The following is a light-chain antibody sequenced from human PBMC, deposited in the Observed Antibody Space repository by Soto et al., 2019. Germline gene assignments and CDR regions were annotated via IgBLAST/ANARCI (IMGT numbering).Light chain of an antibody. CDR3: QQYNSYSRT. J-gene: IGKJ1*01. CDR1: QSISSY. Sequence: DIHITQSPSTLSASEGDRVTTTCRASQSISSYLNWYQQKPGKAPKLLIYAASSLQSGVPSRFSGSGSGTEFTLTISSLQPDDFATYYCQQYNSYSRTFGQGTKVDIK. V-gene: IGKV1-5*01. CDR2: AAS.